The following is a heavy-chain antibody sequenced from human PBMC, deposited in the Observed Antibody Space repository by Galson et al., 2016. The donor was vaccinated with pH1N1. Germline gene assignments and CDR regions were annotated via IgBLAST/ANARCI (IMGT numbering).Heavy chain of an antibody. CDR3: ARHRGGGGGDSYSFDY. J-gene: IGHJ4*02. CDR2: IYPGDSDT. D-gene: IGHD2-21*02. CDR1: GYDFSHYW. Sequence: QSGAEVTKPGESLKISCTGSGYDFSHYWIGWVRQMPGKGLEWMGIIYPGDSDTRYSPSFQGQVTISANKSIDTAFLQWNSLKASDTAMYYCARHRGGGGGDSYSFDYWGQGALVTVSS. V-gene: IGHV5-51*03.